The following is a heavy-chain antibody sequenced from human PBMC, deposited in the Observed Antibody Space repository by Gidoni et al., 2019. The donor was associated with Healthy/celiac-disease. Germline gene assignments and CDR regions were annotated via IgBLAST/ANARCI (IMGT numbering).Heavy chain of an antibody. CDR2: IKSKTDGGTT. CDR1: GFTFSNGW. D-gene: IGHD3-10*01. J-gene: IGHJ4*02. Sequence: EVQLVESGGGLVKPGGSLRLSCAASGFTFSNGWMSWVRQAPGKGLEWVGRIKSKTDGGTTDYAAPVKGRFTISRDDSKNTLYLQMNSLKTEDTAVYYCTTDLIPYYYGSGSFDYWGQGTLVTVSS. V-gene: IGHV3-15*01. CDR3: TTDLIPYYYGSGSFDY.